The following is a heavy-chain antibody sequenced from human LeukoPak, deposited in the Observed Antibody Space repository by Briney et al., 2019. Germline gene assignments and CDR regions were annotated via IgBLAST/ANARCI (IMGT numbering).Heavy chain of an antibody. J-gene: IGHJ4*02. Sequence: ASVKVSGKASGYTFTRYDISWVRQAPGQGLEWMGWISAYNGNTHYAQKLQGRVTMTTDTSTRTAYMELRSLRSDDTAVYYCARVSPAGMIVVADESFFDYWGQGTLVTVSS. CDR2: ISAYNGNT. CDR1: GYTFTRYD. V-gene: IGHV1-18*01. D-gene: IGHD3-22*01. CDR3: ARVSPAGMIVVADESFFDY.